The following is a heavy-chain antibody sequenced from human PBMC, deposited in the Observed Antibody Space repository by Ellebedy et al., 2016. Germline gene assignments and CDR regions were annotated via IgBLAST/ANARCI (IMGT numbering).Heavy chain of an antibody. D-gene: IGHD6-6*01. Sequence: SETLSLXXSVSDGSVDTYYWTGIRQAPGKGLEWIGYVFYGGSTKYNPSLRSRVTISLDTSKNRFSLKVTSVAAADTAVYYCARDVSLYSSSPSFDSWGQGTLVTVSS. CDR1: DGSVDTYY. CDR3: ARDVSLYSSSPSFDS. CDR2: VFYGGST. J-gene: IGHJ4*02. V-gene: IGHV4-59*02.